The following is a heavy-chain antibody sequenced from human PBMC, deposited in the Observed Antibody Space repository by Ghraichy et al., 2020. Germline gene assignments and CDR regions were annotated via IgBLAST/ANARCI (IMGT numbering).Heavy chain of an antibody. CDR2: ISGSASST. J-gene: IGHJ4*02. D-gene: IGHD2-15*01. CDR1: GFTFSSYA. V-gene: IGHV3-23*01. Sequence: SCAASGFTFSSYAMSWVRQAPGKGLEWVSRISGSASSTYYADSVKGRFTISRDNPKNTLYLQMNSLRAEDTAVYYCAKLMGVYCSGGSCYADYWGQGTLVTVSS. CDR3: AKLMGVYCSGGSCYADY.